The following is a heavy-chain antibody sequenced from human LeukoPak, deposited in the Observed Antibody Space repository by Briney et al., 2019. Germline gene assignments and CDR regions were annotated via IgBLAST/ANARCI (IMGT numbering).Heavy chain of an antibody. Sequence: GGSLRLSCAASGFTFSSYWMSWVLQAPGKGLEWVANIKQDGSEKYYVDSVKGRFTISGDNAKNSLYLQMNSLRAEDTAVYYCARQGVYCSSTSCHRTVVDYWGQGTLVTVSS. CDR1: GFTFSSYW. V-gene: IGHV3-7*01. J-gene: IGHJ4*02. D-gene: IGHD2-2*01. CDR2: IKQDGSEK. CDR3: ARQGVYCSSTSCHRTVVDY.